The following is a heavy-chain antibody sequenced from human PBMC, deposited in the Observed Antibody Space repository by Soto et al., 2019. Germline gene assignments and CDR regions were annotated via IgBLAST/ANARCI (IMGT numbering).Heavy chain of an antibody. Sequence: QVQLVQSGAELRKPGSSVKVSCKASGGTFSDFTINWVRQAPGQRLEWMGGIIPIFDTANYAEKFQGRVTITADESTSTSFMEVSSLRSEDTAVYYCARNGTQTGYSHGMDVWGQGTMVTVSS. J-gene: IGHJ6*02. V-gene: IGHV1-69*01. CDR2: IIPIFDTA. D-gene: IGHD1-1*01. CDR1: GGTFSDFT. CDR3: ARNGTQTGYSHGMDV.